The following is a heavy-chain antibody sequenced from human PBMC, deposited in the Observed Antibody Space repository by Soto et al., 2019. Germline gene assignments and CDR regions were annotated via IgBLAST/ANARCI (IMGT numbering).Heavy chain of an antibody. CDR3: ASGNKEWEPRTFIRYYYGMDV. Sequence: SETLSLTCTVSGGSVSSGSYYWSWIRQPPGKGLEWIGYIYYSGSTNYNPSLKSRVTISVDTSKNQFSLKLSSVTAADTAVYYCASGNKEWEPRTFIRYYYGMDVWGQGTTVTVSS. D-gene: IGHD1-26*01. V-gene: IGHV4-61*01. CDR2: IYYSGST. J-gene: IGHJ6*02. CDR1: GGSVSSGSYY.